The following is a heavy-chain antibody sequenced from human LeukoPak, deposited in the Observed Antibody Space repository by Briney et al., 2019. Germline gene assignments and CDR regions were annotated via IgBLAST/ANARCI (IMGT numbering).Heavy chain of an antibody. CDR1: GGTFSSYA. Sequence: GASVKVSCKASGGTFSSYAISWVRQAPGQGLEWMGGIIPIFGTANYAQKFQGRVTITADESTSTAYMELSSLRSEDTAVYYCSITMVRGVTPLFDPWGQGTLVTVSS. J-gene: IGHJ5*02. CDR2: IIPIFGTA. CDR3: SITMVRGVTPLFDP. V-gene: IGHV1-69*13. D-gene: IGHD3-10*01.